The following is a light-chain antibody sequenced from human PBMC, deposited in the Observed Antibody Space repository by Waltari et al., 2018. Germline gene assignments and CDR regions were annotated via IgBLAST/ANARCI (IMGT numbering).Light chain of an antibody. Sequence: DIQVTQSPSTLSASVGDRVTITCRASQSIVVWLAWYQQKPGKAPRLLIYKASYLESGVPSRFSVSGSGTEFSLTLSSLQAYDFATYYCLQYNSYPWTFGQGTKVEIK. CDR1: QSIVVW. J-gene: IGKJ1*01. CDR2: KAS. V-gene: IGKV1-5*03. CDR3: LQYNSYPWT.